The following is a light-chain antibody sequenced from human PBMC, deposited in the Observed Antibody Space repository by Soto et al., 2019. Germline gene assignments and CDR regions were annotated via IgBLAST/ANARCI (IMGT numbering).Light chain of an antibody. V-gene: IGKV3-15*01. CDR2: GAS. CDR1: QSVSSN. Sequence: ETWMTQSPATLSVSPGERATLSCRASQSVSSNLAWYQQKPGQAPRLLIYGASTRATGIPARFSGSGSGTEFTLTISSLKSEDFAVYYCQQYNNWPPITFGQGTRLEIK. J-gene: IGKJ5*01. CDR3: QQYNNWPPIT.